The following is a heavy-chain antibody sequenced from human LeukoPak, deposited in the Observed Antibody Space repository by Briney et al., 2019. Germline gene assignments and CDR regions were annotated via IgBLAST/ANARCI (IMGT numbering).Heavy chain of an antibody. CDR2: INAGNGNT. J-gene: IGHJ4*02. Sequence: ASVKVSCKASGYTFTSYAMHWVRQAPGQRLEWTGWINAGNGNTKYSQKFQGRVTITRDTSASTAYMELSSLRSEDTAVYYCARSRGRDTAIDFDYWGQGTLVTVSS. V-gene: IGHV1-3*01. CDR3: ARSRGRDTAIDFDY. CDR1: GYTFTSYA. D-gene: IGHD5-18*01.